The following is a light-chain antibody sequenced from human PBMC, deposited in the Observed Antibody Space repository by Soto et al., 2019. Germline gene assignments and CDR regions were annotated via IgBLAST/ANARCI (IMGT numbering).Light chain of an antibody. CDR2: GAS. V-gene: IGKV3-20*01. Sequence: EIVLMQSPGTLSLSPGERATLSCRASQSVSSGYLAWYQQRPGQAPRLLIYGASSRATGIPDRFSGSGSGTDFTLTISGLEPEDFAVYYCQQYVTSPLTFGGGTKVDIK. CDR1: QSVSSGY. CDR3: QQYVTSPLT. J-gene: IGKJ4*01.